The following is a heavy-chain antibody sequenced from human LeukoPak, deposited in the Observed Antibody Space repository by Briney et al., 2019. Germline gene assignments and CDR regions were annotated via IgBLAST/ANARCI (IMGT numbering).Heavy chain of an antibody. CDR1: GFTFRNYW. CDR3: VSVYLDA. Sequence: GGSLRLSCAVSGFTFRNYWINWVRQAPGKGLEWVAQIKEDGSVQKYVDSVRGRFTISRDNAKNSLYLQMDSLRAEDTAVYYCVSVYLDAWGQGATVTVSS. J-gene: IGHJ6*02. D-gene: IGHD3-16*02. V-gene: IGHV3-7*02. CDR2: IKEDGSVQ.